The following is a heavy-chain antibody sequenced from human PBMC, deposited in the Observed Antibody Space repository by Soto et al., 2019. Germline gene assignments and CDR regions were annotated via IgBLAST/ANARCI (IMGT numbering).Heavy chain of an antibody. J-gene: IGHJ4*02. V-gene: IGHV4-59*08. D-gene: IGHD4-17*01. Sequence: QVQLQESGPGLVKPSETLSLTCTVSGGSISSYYWSWIRQPPGKGLEWIGYIYYSGSTNYNPSLKGRVTISVATPKNQSSRRLSSVTAADTAGYYCARTSGDYVFDYWGQGTLFPVSS. CDR3: ARTSGDYVFDY. CDR1: GGSISSYY. CDR2: IYYSGST.